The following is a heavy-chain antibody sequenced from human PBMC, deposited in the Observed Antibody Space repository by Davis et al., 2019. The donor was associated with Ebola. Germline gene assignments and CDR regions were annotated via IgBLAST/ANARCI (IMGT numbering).Heavy chain of an antibody. CDR1: GSVFRSYV. Sequence: GGSLRLSCAASGSVFRSYVMSWVRRAPGKGLEWVSTLGLSADTYYADSVKGRFTISRDNSKNTLHLQMNSLRVEDTAIYYCAKDTSNVWFDVWGQGTMVTVSS. V-gene: IGHV3-23*01. J-gene: IGHJ3*01. D-gene: IGHD6-19*01. CDR3: AKDTSNVWFDV. CDR2: LGLSADT.